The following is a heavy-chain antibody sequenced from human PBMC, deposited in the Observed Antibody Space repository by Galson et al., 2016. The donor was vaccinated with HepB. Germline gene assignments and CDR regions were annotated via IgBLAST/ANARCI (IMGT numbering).Heavy chain of an antibody. CDR3: AKDQSVFATDVCLDY. J-gene: IGHJ4*02. CDR2: ISGSGDKT. Sequence: SLRLSCAASGFTFSNYAMSWVRQAPGKGLEWVSGISGSGDKTYYADSVKGRFTISRDNSKNTLHLQLNSLRAEDTAVYYCAKDQSVFATDVCLDYWGQGTLVTVSS. V-gene: IGHV3-23*01. CDR1: GFTFSNYA. D-gene: IGHD2-15*01.